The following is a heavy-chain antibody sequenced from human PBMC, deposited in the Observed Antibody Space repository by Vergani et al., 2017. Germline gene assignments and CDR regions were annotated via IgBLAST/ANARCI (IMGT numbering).Heavy chain of an antibody. CDR3: TRPKAKVGYYYYMDV. Sequence: EVQLVESGGGLVQPGGSLKLSCAASGFTFSGSAMHWVRQASGEGLEWVGRIRNKANSYATAYAASVKGRFTISRDDSKNTAYLQMNSLKTEDTAVYYCTRPKAKVGYYYYMDVWGKGTTVTVYS. D-gene: IGHD5-18*01. CDR1: GFTFSGSA. V-gene: IGHV3-73*02. J-gene: IGHJ6*03. CDR2: IRNKANSYAT.